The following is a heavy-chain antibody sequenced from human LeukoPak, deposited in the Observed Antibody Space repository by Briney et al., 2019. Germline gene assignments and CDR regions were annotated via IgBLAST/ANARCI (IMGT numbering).Heavy chain of an antibody. CDR2: IYNSGST. V-gene: IGHV4-30-4*01. J-gene: IGHJ6*02. D-gene: IGHD3-3*01. CDR3: ARGDGWSTSYGMDV. CDR1: GGSISSGDYY. Sequence: PSQTLSLTCTVSGGSISSGDYYWSWIRQPPGKGLEWIGYIYNSGSTYYNPSLKSRVTISVDTSKNQFSLKLSSVTAADTAVYYCARGDGWSTSYGMDVWGQGTTVTVSS.